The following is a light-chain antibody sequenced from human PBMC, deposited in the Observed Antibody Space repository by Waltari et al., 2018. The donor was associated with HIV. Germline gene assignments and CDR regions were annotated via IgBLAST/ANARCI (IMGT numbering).Light chain of an antibody. J-gene: IGLJ3*02. CDR2: EVS. CDR1: SSAVGGYNL. Sequence: QSALTQPASVSGSPGQSITISCTGTSSAVGGYNLVSWYQQHPGQAPKLMISEVSKRPSGVSNRFSGSKSGNTASLTISGLQAEDEADYYCCSYAGSSTLVFGGGTKLTVL. CDR3: CSYAGSSTLV. V-gene: IGLV2-23*02.